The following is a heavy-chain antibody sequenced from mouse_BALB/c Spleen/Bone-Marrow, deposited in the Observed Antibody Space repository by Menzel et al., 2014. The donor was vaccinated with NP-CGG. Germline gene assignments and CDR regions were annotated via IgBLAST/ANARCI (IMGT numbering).Heavy chain of an antibody. V-gene: IGHV1-74*01. CDR3: ARCGNYEGFAY. CDR1: GYSFTNYW. Sequence: QVQLQQSGAELVRPGASVKLSCKASGYSFTNYWMNWVKQRPGQGLEWIGMIHPSDGETRLNQKFKDKATLTVDKSSSTAYMQLSSPTSEDSAVYYCARCGNYEGFAYWGQGTLVTVSA. CDR2: IHPSDGET. J-gene: IGHJ3*01. D-gene: IGHD2-1*01.